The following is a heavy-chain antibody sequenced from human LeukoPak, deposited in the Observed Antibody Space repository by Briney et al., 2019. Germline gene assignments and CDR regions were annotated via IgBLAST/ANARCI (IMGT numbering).Heavy chain of an antibody. CDR1: GYTFTSYG. CDR3: ARAGSYYYYMDV. CDR2: ISTYNGNT. J-gene: IGHJ6*03. V-gene: IGHV1-18*01. Sequence: ASVKVSCKASGYTFTSYGINWVRQAPGQGLEWMGWISTYNGNTNYAQKLQGRVAMTTDTSTTTAYMELSSLRSEDTAVYYCARAGSYYYYMDVWGKGTTVTVSS. D-gene: IGHD3-10*01.